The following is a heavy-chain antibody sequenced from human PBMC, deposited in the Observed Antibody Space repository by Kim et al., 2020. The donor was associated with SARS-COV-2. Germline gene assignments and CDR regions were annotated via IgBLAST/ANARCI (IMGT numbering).Heavy chain of an antibody. Sequence: SETLSLTCAVYGGSFSGYYWSWIRQPPGKGLEWIGEINHSGSTNYNPSLKSRVTISVDTSKNQFSLKLSSVTAADTAVYYCARVGSIAARPKKDKYYYYGMDVWGQGTTVTVSS. CDR3: ARVGSIAARPKKDKYYYYGMDV. J-gene: IGHJ6*02. D-gene: IGHD6-6*01. V-gene: IGHV4-34*01. CDR2: INHSGST. CDR1: GGSFSGYY.